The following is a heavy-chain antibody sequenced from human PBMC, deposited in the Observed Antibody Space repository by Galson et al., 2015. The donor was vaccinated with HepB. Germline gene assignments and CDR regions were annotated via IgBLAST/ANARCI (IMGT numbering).Heavy chain of an antibody. D-gene: IGHD1-14*01. CDR2: ISHSGNT. V-gene: IGHV4-30-2*01. CDR1: GGSFNSDIYS. CDR3: ARESENDAFDI. Sequence: LSLTCAVSGGSFNSDIYSWSWVRQPPGKGLEWIGYISHSGNTYSNPSLRSRVTISVDRSKQQFSLKLTSMTAADTAVYYCARESENDAFDIWGQGTVVTVSS. J-gene: IGHJ3*02.